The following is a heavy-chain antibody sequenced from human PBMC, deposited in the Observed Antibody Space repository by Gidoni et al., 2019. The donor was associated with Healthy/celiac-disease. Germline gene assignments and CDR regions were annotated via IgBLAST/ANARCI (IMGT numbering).Heavy chain of an antibody. J-gene: IGHJ6*02. Sequence: QVQLQQWGAGLLKPSETLSLTCAVYGGSFSGYYWSWIRQPPGKGLEWIGEINHSGSTNYNPSLKSRVTISVDTSKNQFSLKLSFVTAADTAVYYCAREKNRGYYYYGMDVWGQGTTVTVSS. CDR2: INHSGST. CDR1: GGSFSGYY. CDR3: AREKNRGYYYYGMDV. D-gene: IGHD3-10*01. V-gene: IGHV4-34*01.